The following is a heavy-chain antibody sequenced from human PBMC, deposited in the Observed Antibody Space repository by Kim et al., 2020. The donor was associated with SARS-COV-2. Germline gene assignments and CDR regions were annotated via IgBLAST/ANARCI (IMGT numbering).Heavy chain of an antibody. CDR3: AMGASGSGDH. CDR1: GFIVSNNY. J-gene: IGHJ4*02. Sequence: WGSLRLSCAASGFIVSNNYMSWVRQAPGKGPEWVSIIYSVGTTYYADSVKGRFTISRGDSKNTLYLHMNSLRAEDTAVYYCAMGASGSGDHWGQGPLVTV. CDR2: IYSVGTT. D-gene: IGHD3-10*01. V-gene: IGHV3-66*01.